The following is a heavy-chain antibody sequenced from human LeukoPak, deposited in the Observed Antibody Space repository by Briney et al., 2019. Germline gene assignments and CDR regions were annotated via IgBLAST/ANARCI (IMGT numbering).Heavy chain of an antibody. D-gene: IGHD3-22*01. CDR1: GGTFSNYA. Sequence: GASVKVSCKASGGTFSNYAISWVRQAPGQGLEWMGGIIPIFGTANSAQKFQGRVTITADESTNTAYMELSSLRSEDTAVYYCARAPYDSSGSANYYYYYGLDVWGQGTTVTVSS. J-gene: IGHJ6*02. CDR2: IIPIFGTA. V-gene: IGHV1-69*13. CDR3: ARAPYDSSGSANYYYYYGLDV.